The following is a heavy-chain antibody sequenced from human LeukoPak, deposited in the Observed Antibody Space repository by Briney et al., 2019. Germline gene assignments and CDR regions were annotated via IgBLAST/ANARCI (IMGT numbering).Heavy chain of an antibody. V-gene: IGHV3-21*01. D-gene: IGHD6-13*01. CDR2: ISSSSSYI. CDR3: ARGGIAAAGTFDY. CDR1: GFTFSSYS. Sequence: GGSLRLSCAASGFTFSSYSMNWVRQAPGKGREWVSSISSSSSYIYYADSVKGRFTISRDNAKNSLYLQMNSLRAEDTAVYYCARGGIAAAGTFDYWGQGTLVTVSS. J-gene: IGHJ4*02.